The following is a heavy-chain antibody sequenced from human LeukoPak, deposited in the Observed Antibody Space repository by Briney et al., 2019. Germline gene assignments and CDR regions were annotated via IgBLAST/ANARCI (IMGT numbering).Heavy chain of an antibody. CDR2: MHPRSGGT. J-gene: IGHJ4*02. V-gene: IGHV1-2*02. CDR1: GYTFSDYY. CDR3: ARAEGGFSYGSLVY. D-gene: IGHD5-18*01. Sequence: GASGKVSCKASGYTFSDYYMHWVRQAPGQGLELMGWMHPRSGGTNYAQKFQGRVTMTRDTSVTTAYMELSRLKSDDTAIYYCARAEGGFSYGSLVYWGQGTLVTVSP.